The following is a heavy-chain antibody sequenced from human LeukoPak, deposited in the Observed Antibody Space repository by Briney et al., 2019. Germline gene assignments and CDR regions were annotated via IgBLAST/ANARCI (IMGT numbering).Heavy chain of an antibody. V-gene: IGHV3-23*01. D-gene: IGHD5-18*01. CDR3: AKSMNTAMVTSSGY. J-gene: IGHJ4*02. CDR1: GFTFGSYA. CDR2: ISGSGGST. Sequence: PGGSLRLSCAASGFTFGSYAMSWVRQAPGKGLEWVSAISGSGGSTYYADSVKGRFTISRDNSKNTLYLQMNSLRAEDTAVYYCAKSMNTAMVTSSGYWGQGTLVTVSS.